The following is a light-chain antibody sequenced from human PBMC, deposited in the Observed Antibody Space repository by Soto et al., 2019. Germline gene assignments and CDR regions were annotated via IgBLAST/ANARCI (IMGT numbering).Light chain of an antibody. Sequence: DIQMTQSPSSLSASVGDRVTITCRASQSISSYLNWYQQKPGKAPKLLIYAASSLQSGVPSRFSGSGSGTDFTLTISSLQPEEFATYYCQQSYSTPFSAFGGGTKVEIK. V-gene: IGKV1-39*01. J-gene: IGKJ4*01. CDR3: QQSYSTPFSA. CDR1: QSISSY. CDR2: AAS.